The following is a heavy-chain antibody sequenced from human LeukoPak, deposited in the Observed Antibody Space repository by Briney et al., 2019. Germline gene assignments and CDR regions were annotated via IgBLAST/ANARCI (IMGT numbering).Heavy chain of an antibody. J-gene: IGHJ3*02. CDR3: ARQETSSYNGAFDI. Sequence: PGGSLRLSCAASGFTFSSCWMSWVRQAPGKGLEWVASVKEEVGAKDYVDSVKGRFTISRDNAKNSLYLQMNSLRADDTAVYHCARQETSSYNGAFDIWGQGTMVTVSS. CDR1: GFTFSSCW. V-gene: IGHV3-7*01. CDR2: VKEEVGAK. D-gene: IGHD1-26*01.